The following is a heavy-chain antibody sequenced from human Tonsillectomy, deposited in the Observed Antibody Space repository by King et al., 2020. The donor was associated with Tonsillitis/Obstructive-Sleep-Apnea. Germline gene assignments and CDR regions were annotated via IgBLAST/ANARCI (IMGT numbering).Heavy chain of an antibody. D-gene: IGHD6-19*01. V-gene: IGHV3-30*01. CDR2: ISYDGSNK. Sequence: VQLVESGGGVVQPGRSLRLSCAASGFTFSSYAMHWDRQAPGKGLEWVAVISYDGSNKYYADSVKGRFTISRDNSKNTLYLQMNSLRAEDTAVYYCASVVAANDAFDFWGQGTMVTVSS. J-gene: IGHJ3*01. CDR1: GFTFSSYA. CDR3: ASVVAANDAFDF.